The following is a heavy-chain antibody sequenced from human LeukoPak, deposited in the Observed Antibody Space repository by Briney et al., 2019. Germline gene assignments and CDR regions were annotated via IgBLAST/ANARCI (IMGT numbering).Heavy chain of an antibody. CDR3: ATGYSSTWYYFDY. Sequence: SETLSLTCTVSGDSISSYYWSWIRQPPGKGLEWIGYIYHSGSTNYNPSPKSRVTISADTSKDQFSLKLASVTAADTAVYYCATGYSSTWYYFDYWGQGTLVTVSS. D-gene: IGHD6-13*01. V-gene: IGHV4-59*01. J-gene: IGHJ4*02. CDR2: IYHSGST. CDR1: GDSISSYY.